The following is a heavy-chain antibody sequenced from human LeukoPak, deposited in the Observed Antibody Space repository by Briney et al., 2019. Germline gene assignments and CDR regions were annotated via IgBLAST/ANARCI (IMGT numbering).Heavy chain of an antibody. CDR3: ARDSDTVVTPDDAFDI. Sequence: GGSLRLSCAASGFTFSSYEMNWVRQAPGKGLEWVSYISTTGSSIYYADSVKGRFTISRDNVKNLLYLQMNSLRAEDTAVYYCARDSDTVVTPDDAFDIWGQGTMVTVSS. D-gene: IGHD4-23*01. CDR1: GFTFSSYE. V-gene: IGHV3-48*03. J-gene: IGHJ3*02. CDR2: ISTTGSSI.